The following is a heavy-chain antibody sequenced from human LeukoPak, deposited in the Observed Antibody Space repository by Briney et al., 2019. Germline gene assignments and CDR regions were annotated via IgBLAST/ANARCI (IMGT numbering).Heavy chain of an antibody. CDR1: GGSLSGYH. Sequence: PSETLSLTCSVSGGSLSGYHWTWIRQPAGKGLERIGRIYTNGNTNFNSSLRGRITMSVDTSKNQFSLNLNSVTAADTAVYYCARDVIIRSGGIATTSYFDYWGQGALVTVSA. CDR2: IYTNGNT. V-gene: IGHV4-4*07. CDR3: ARDVIIRSGGIATTSYFDY. J-gene: IGHJ4*02. D-gene: IGHD3-16*01.